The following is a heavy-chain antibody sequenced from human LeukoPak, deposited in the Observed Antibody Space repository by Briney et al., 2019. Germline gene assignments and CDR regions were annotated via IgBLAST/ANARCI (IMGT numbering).Heavy chain of an antibody. CDR1: GGSFSGYY. J-gene: IGHJ6*03. D-gene: IGHD4-11*01. V-gene: IGHV4-34*01. CDR3: ARGPLVTYYYYYYMDV. Sequence: SETLSLTCAVYGGSFSGYYWSWIRQPPGKGLEWIGEINHSGSTNYNPSLKSRVTISVDTSKNQFSLKLSSVTAADTAVYYCARGPLVTYYYYYYMDVWGKGTTVTVSS. CDR2: INHSGST.